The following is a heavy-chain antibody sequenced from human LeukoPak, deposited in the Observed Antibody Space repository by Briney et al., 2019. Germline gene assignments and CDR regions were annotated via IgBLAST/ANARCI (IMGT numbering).Heavy chain of an antibody. D-gene: IGHD3-16*01. Sequence: GGSLRLSCAASGFTFSSYGMHWVRQAPGKGLEWVAVISYDGSNNYYADSVKGRFSISRDNSRNTLYLQMNGLRAEDTAVYYCAKGFTGMDFGGQGSLVTVSS. J-gene: IGHJ4*02. CDR3: AKGFTGMDF. CDR2: ISYDGSNN. V-gene: IGHV3-30*18. CDR1: GFTFSSYG.